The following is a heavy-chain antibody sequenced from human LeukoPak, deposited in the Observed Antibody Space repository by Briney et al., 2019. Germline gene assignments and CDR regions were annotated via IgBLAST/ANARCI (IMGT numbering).Heavy chain of an antibody. CDR2: ISGSGGST. Sequence: GGSLRLSCAASGFPFTTYGMNWVRQAPGKGPEWVSAISGSGGSTYYADSVKGRFTISRDNSKNTLYLQMNSLGAEDTAVYYCAKGPLYSSSWDPFGYWGQGTLVTVSS. D-gene: IGHD6-13*01. CDR3: AKGPLYSSSWDPFGY. CDR1: GFPFTTYG. J-gene: IGHJ4*02. V-gene: IGHV3-23*01.